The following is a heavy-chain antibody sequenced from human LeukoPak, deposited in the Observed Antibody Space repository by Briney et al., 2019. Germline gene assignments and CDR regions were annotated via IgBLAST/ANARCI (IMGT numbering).Heavy chain of an antibody. CDR1: GGTFSSYA. D-gene: IGHD2-2*01. CDR3: ARNSLRCSSTSCYEQH. J-gene: IGHJ1*01. Sequence: SVKVSCKASGGTFSSYAISWVRQAPGQGLEWMGGIIPIFGAANYAQKFQGRVTITTDESTSTAYMELSSLRSEDTAVYYCARNSLRCSSTSCYEQHWGQGTLVTVSS. V-gene: IGHV1-69*05. CDR2: IIPIFGAA.